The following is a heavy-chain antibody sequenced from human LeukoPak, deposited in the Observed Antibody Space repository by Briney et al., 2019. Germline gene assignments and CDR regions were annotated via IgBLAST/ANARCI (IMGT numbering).Heavy chain of an antibody. CDR3: ARDPYSGYYGAYYYYYMDV. CDR2: IKEDGSET. J-gene: IGHJ6*03. Sequence: GGSLRLSCAGSEFIFSNYWMTWVRQAPGKGLEWVANIKEDGSETYYVDSVKGRFTISRDNAKNSLYLQIDSLRADDTAVYYCARDPYSGYYGAYYYYYMDVWGKGTTVTISS. CDR1: EFIFSNYW. V-gene: IGHV3-7*01. D-gene: IGHD5-12*01.